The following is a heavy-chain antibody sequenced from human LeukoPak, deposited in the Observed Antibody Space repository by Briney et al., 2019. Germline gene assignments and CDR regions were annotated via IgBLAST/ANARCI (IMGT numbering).Heavy chain of an antibody. CDR2: IYYSGST. V-gene: IGHV4-39*01. D-gene: IGHD3-3*01. Sequence: SETLSLTCTVSGGSIISNDYYWGWIRQPPGKGLEWIGTIYYSGSTYYNPSLKSRITISVDTSKNQFSLKLSSVTAADTAVYYCARHHSRITIFGVVTDDAFDIWGQGTMVTVSS. CDR1: GGSIISNDYY. CDR3: ARHHSRITIFGVVTDDAFDI. J-gene: IGHJ3*02.